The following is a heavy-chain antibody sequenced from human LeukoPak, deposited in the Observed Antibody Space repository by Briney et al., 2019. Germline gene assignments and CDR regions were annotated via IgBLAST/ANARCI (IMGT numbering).Heavy chain of an antibody. J-gene: IGHJ4*02. D-gene: IGHD6-6*01. Sequence: PGGSLRPSCSASGFTVSSSYMSWVRQAPGKGLEWVSVIYSGGSTYYADSVKGRFTISRDNSKNTLYLQMNSLRIEDTAVYYCARVAFRSSSYISGIDYWGQGTLVTVSS. CDR1: GFTVSSSY. V-gene: IGHV3-53*01. CDR3: ARVAFRSSSYISGIDY. CDR2: IYSGGST.